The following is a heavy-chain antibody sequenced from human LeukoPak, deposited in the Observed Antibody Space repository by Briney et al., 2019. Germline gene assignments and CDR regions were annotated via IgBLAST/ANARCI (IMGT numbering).Heavy chain of an antibody. D-gene: IGHD3-3*01. CDR3: ARLRFLEWLSPALDY. J-gene: IGHJ4*02. CDR2: INHSGST. V-gene: IGHV4-4*02. Sequence: PSETLSLTCAVSGGSISSSNWWSWVRQPPGKGLEWIGEINHSGSTNYNPSLKSRVTISVDTSKNQFSLKLSSVTAADTAVYYCARLRFLEWLSPALDYWGQGTLVTVSS. CDR1: GGSISSSNW.